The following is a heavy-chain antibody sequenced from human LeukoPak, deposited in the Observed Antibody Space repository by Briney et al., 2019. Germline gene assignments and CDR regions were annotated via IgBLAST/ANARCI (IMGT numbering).Heavy chain of an antibody. CDR3: ARQITDQSSGYDSIDY. Sequence: GESLKISCKASGYRFTTYWIGWVRQMTGKGLEWMGIIYPGDSDTRYSPSFEGQVTISADKSFTTAYLQWSSLKASDTAMYYCARQITDQSSGYDSIDYWGQGTLVTVSS. CDR2: IYPGDSDT. CDR1: GYRFTTYW. D-gene: IGHD5-12*01. J-gene: IGHJ4*02. V-gene: IGHV5-51*01.